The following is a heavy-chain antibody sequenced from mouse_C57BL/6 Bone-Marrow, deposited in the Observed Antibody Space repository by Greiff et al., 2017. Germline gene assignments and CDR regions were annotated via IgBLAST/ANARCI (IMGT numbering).Heavy chain of an antibody. J-gene: IGHJ2*01. CDR3: AMDYYGYAYFDY. Sequence: DVQLQESGPELVKPGASVKISCKASGYSFTGYYMHWVQQSPGNILDWIGYIYPYNGVSSYNQTFKGKATLTVDTSSSTAYMELRSLTSEDSEVYYCAMDYYGYAYFDYWGQGTTLTVSS. D-gene: IGHD2-2*01. CDR2: IYPYNGVS. CDR1: GYSFTGYY. V-gene: IGHV1-31*01.